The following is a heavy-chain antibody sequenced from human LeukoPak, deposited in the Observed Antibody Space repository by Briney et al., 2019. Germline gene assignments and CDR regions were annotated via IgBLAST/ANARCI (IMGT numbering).Heavy chain of an antibody. CDR1: GYTFTGYY. J-gene: IGHJ4*02. CDR3: ALLGYCSSTSCYTDY. D-gene: IGHD2-2*02. Sequence: ASVKVSCKASGYTFTGYYMHWVRQAPGQGLEWMGWIDPNSGGTNYAQKFQGRVTMTRDTSISTAYMELSRLRSDDTAVYYCALLGYCSSTSCYTDYWGQGTLVTVSS. V-gene: IGHV1-2*02. CDR2: IDPNSGGT.